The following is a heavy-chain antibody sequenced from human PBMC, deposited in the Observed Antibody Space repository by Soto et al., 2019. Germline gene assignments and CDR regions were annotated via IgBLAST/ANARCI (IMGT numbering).Heavy chain of an antibody. Sequence: EVQLLESGGGLVQPGGSLRLSCAASGFTFSSYAMSWVRQAPGKGLEWVSAISGSGGSTYYADSVKGRFTISRDNSKNTLYLQMNSLRAEDTAVYYCAKNSIAVAGPADIGHCGGEDYWGQGTLVTVSS. V-gene: IGHV3-23*01. CDR3: AKNSIAVAGPADIGHCGGEDY. J-gene: IGHJ4*02. CDR1: GFTFSSYA. D-gene: IGHD6-19*01. CDR2: ISGSGGST.